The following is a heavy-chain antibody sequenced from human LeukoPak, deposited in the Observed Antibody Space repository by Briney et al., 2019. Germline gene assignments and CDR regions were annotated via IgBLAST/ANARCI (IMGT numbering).Heavy chain of an antibody. CDR1: GGSISSSTYY. D-gene: IGHD3-10*01. V-gene: IGHV4-39*07. J-gene: IGHJ5*02. Sequence: SETLSLTCTVSGGSISSSTYYWAWVRQPPGKGLEWIASIYYSGTTYYNPSLKSRVTISVDTSKDQFSLKLSSVTAADTAVYYCARVSTAPGSGYWFDPWGQGTLVTVSS. CDR2: IYYSGTT. CDR3: ARVSTAPGSGYWFDP.